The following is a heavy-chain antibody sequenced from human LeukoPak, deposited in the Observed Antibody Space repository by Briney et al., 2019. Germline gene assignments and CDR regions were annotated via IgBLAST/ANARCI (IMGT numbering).Heavy chain of an antibody. Sequence: SLRLSCAASGFTLSSYAMHWVRQAPGPGLGWVAVISYDGSNKYYADPVKGRFTISRDNSKNTLYLQMNSLRAEDTAVYYCARDPVVVAAGGSFDYWGQGTLVTVSS. CDR3: ARDPVVVAAGGSFDY. D-gene: IGHD2-15*01. J-gene: IGHJ4*02. V-gene: IGHV3-30*04. CDR2: ISYDGSNK. CDR1: GFTLSSYA.